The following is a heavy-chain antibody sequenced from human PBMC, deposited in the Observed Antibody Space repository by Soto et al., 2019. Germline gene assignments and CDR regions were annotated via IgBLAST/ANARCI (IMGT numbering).Heavy chain of an antibody. D-gene: IGHD5-18*01. V-gene: IGHV1-46*01. Sequence: ASVKVSCKAPGYTLTSYYMHWVRQAPGQGLEWMGIINPSGGSTNYAQKFQGRVTMTRDTSTSTVYMELSSLRSEDTAVYYCAKDHRGIQLWLRIPLVYWGQGTLVTVSS. J-gene: IGHJ4*02. CDR1: GYTLTSYY. CDR3: AKDHRGIQLWLRIPLVY. CDR2: INPSGGST.